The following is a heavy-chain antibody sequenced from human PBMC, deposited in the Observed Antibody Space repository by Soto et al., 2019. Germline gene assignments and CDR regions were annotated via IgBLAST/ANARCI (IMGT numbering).Heavy chain of an antibody. V-gene: IGHV3-53*01. CDR1: GFTVSSNH. J-gene: IGHJ4*02. D-gene: IGHD4-17*01. Sequence: EVPLVESGGDLTQPGGSLRLSCAVSGFTVSSNHVTWVRQATGKGLQWVSTISNAGSTYYADSVKGRFTISRDNSKNTVFLQMNSLRADDTAVYYCAGYGGNSVWGQGTLVTVSS. CDR3: AGYGGNSV. CDR2: ISNAGST.